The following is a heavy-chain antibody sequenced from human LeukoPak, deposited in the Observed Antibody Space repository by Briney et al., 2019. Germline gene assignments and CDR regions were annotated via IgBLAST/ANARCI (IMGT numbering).Heavy chain of an antibody. Sequence: PGGSLKPSCAASGFTFSGSAMHWVRQASGKGLEWVGRIRSKANSYATAYAASVKGRFTISRDDSKNTAYLQMNSLKTEDTAVYYCTRGYSYGNEDDYWGQGTLVTVSS. V-gene: IGHV3-73*01. CDR2: IRSKANSYAT. CDR1: GFTFSGSA. D-gene: IGHD5-18*01. J-gene: IGHJ4*02. CDR3: TRGYSYGNEDDY.